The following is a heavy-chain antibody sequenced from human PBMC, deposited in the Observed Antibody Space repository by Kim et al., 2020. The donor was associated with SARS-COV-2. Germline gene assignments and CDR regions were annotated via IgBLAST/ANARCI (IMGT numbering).Heavy chain of an antibody. CDR2: IYHSGST. D-gene: IGHD3-10*01. V-gene: IGHV4-61*01. CDR3: AWGGLWFGAVGYYYGMDV. CDR1: GGSVSSGSYY. Sequence: SETLSLTCTVSGGSVSSGSYYWSWIRQPPGKGLEWIGYIYHSGSTNYNPSLKSRVTISVDTSKNQFSLKLSSVTAADTAVYYCAWGGLWFGAVGYYYGMDVWGQGTTVTVSS. J-gene: IGHJ6*02.